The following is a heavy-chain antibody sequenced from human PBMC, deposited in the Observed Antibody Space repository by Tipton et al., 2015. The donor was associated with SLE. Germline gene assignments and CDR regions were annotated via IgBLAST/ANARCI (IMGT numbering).Heavy chain of an antibody. V-gene: IGHV4-38-2*02. CDR2: IFHIGNT. Sequence: TLSLTCTVSGYSISNNYYWGWIRQPPGKGLTWIGSIFHIGNTYYNPSLKSRVTISVDRSKNQFSLKVNSVTAADTAVYYCARDYKVTNPDQENFQYWGQGTLVTVSS. CDR1: GYSISNNYY. CDR3: ARDYKVTNPDQENFQY. D-gene: IGHD4-17*01. J-gene: IGHJ1*01.